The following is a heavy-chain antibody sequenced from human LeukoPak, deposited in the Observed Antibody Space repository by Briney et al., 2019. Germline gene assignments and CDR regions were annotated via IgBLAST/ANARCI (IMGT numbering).Heavy chain of an antibody. CDR3: AGNSGSHNHYYYYYMDV. CDR1: GFTFSSYA. J-gene: IGHJ6*03. D-gene: IGHD1-26*01. CDR2: ISGSGGST. Sequence: GGSLRLSCAASGFTFSSYAMSWVRQAPGKGLEWVSAISGSGGSTYYADSVKGRFTISRDNSKNTLYLQMNSLRAEDTAVYYCAGNSGSHNHYYYYYMDVWGKGTTVTISS. V-gene: IGHV3-23*01.